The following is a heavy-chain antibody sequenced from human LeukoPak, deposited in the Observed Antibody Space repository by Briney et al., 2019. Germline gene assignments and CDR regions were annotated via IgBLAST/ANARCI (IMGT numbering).Heavy chain of an antibody. CDR2: IYSGGST. D-gene: IGHD1-1*01. V-gene: IGHV3-66*01. Sequence: GGSLRLSCAASGFTVSSNYMSWVRQAPGKGLEWVSVIYSGGSTYYADSVKGRFTISRDNSKNTLYLQMNSLRAEDTAVYYCARALNDYYYHYGMDVWGQGTTVTVSS. J-gene: IGHJ6*02. CDR3: ARALNDYYYHYGMDV. CDR1: GFTVSSNY.